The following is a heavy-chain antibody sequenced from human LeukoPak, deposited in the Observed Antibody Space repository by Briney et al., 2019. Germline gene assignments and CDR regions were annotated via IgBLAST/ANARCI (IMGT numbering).Heavy chain of an antibody. V-gene: IGHV3-21*01. CDR1: GFTFSSYS. CDR3: ARDHYGSGSDNFDY. D-gene: IGHD3-10*01. J-gene: IGHJ4*02. CDR2: ISSSSSYI. Sequence: GGSLRLSCAASGFTFSSYSMNWVRQAPGKGLEWVSSISSSSSYIYYADSVKGRFTISRDNAKNSLYLQMNSLRAEDTAVYYCARDHYGSGSDNFDYWGQGTLVTASS.